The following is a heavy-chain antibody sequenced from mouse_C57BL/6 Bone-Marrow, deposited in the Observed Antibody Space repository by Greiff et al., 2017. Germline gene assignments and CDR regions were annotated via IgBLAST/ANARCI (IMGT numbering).Heavy chain of an antibody. CDR2: IYPGDGDT. J-gene: IGHJ1*03. V-gene: IGHV1-80*01. CDR1: GYAFSSYW. Sequence: VQLQQSGAELVKPGASVKISCKASGYAFSSYWMNWVKQRPGKGLEWIGQIYPGDGDTNYNGKFKGKATMTADKSSSTAYMQLSSLTSEDSAVYFCASGYYGSSYGWYFDVGGTGTTVTVSS. CDR3: ASGYYGSSYGWYFDV. D-gene: IGHD1-1*01.